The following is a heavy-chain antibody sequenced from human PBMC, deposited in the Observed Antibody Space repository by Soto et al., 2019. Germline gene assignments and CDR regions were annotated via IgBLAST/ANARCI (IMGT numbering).Heavy chain of an antibody. CDR1: GFTFKTYS. D-gene: IGHD4-17*01. J-gene: IGHJ4*02. V-gene: IGHV3-48*02. Sequence: EEQLVESGGGLVQPGGSLRLSCVASGFTFKTYSMNWVRQAPGKGLVWVSYISRSSSTIYYTDSVKGRFTISRDNAKNSLYLQMNSLRDEDTAVYYCAGDSVTTVTTRSFDYWGQGTLVTVSS. CDR2: ISRSSSTI. CDR3: AGDSVTTVTTRSFDY.